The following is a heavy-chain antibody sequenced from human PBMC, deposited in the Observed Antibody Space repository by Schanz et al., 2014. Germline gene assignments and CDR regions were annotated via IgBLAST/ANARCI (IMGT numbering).Heavy chain of an antibody. CDR2: ISPSSSYI. J-gene: IGHJ6*02. CDR1: GFTFSSYN. V-gene: IGHV3-21*02. D-gene: IGHD2-15*01. CDR3: ARVELSVYYYAMNV. Sequence: EVQLVESGGCLVRPGDSLRLSCAASGFTFSSYNINWVRQAPGKGLEYISSISPSSSYIYYADSVKGRFTISRDNAKTSLYLQMHRLRAEDAAVYYCARVELSVYYYAMNVWGQGTTVTVSS.